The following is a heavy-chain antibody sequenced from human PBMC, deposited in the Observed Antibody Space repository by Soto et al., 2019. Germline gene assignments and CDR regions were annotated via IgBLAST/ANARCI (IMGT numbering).Heavy chain of an antibody. J-gene: IGHJ4*02. D-gene: IGHD3-3*01. CDR2: MYDGGTT. CDR3: GVGTKGNAYFDY. CDR1: GGSISRSTYY. V-gene: IGHV4-39*01. Sequence: QLQLQESGPGLVKPSETLSLSCSVSGGSISRSTYYLGWVRQPPGKRLEWIGSMYDGGTTYYNPSLKSRVTIAVDTSKNQFSLKVSSVIAADTTVYFCGVGTKGNAYFDYWGQGTLVTVSS.